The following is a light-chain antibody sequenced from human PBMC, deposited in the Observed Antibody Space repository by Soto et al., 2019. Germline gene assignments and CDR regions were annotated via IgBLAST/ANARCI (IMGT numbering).Light chain of an antibody. V-gene: IGLV1-47*01. CDR1: TSNIGSNF. CDR2: RDD. J-gene: IGLJ3*02. Sequence: QSVLTQPPSTSGTPGQRVTISCSERTSNIGSNFVYWYQQLPGTAPKLLIYRDDQRPSGVPDRFSGSKSGTSASLAISGLRSEDEADYYCAAWDDSLSAWVFGGGTKLTVL. CDR3: AAWDDSLSAWV.